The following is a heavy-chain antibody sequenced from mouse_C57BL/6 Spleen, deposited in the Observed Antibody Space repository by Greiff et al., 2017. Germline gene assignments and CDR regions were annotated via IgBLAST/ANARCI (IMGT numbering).Heavy chain of an antibody. D-gene: IGHD1-1*01. V-gene: IGHV5-4*01. Sequence: EVQLVESGGGLVKPGGSLKLSCAASGFTFSSYAMSWVRQTPEKRLEWVATISDGGSYTYYPDNVKGRFTISRDNAKNNLYLQMSHLKSEDTAMYYCARDCYYGSSYDYWGQGTTLTVSS. CDR1: GFTFSSYA. J-gene: IGHJ2*01. CDR2: ISDGGSYT. CDR3: ARDCYYGSSYDY.